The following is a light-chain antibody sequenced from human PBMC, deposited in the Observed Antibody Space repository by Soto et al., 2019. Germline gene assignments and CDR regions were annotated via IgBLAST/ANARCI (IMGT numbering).Light chain of an antibody. V-gene: IGKV3-20*01. CDR1: QSVSRSC. CDR3: QQDGRSPFT. CDR2: GAS. J-gene: IGKJ3*01. Sequence: EIAWTKSQGTLSLSPGERSTLSCRASQSVSRSCLAWYQQKPGQAPRPLIYGASSRDTGVPGRFSGSGSGTDFTLTISRLEPEEFAAYYCQQDGRSPFTFGPGTKVDIK.